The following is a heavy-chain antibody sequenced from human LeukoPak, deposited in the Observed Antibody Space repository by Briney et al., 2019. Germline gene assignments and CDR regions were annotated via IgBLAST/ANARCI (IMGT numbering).Heavy chain of an antibody. Sequence: PGVSVRLSCAACRFTLCGYTRMWLPQAPGKERVGVSAIICSSGSTYYADSVKGRFTISRDNSKNTLYLHTNSLSAEDTAVYYCAKDLNPDTYYYDTSGYNFDYWGQGTLLTVSS. V-gene: IGHV3-23*01. CDR2: IICSSGST. D-gene: IGHD3-22*01. J-gene: IGHJ4*02. CDR3: AKDLNPDTYYYDTSGYNFDY. CDR1: RFTLCGYT.